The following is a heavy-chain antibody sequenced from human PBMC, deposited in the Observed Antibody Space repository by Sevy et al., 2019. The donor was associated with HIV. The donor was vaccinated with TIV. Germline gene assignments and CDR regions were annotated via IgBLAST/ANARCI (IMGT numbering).Heavy chain of an antibody. Sequence: ASVKVSCKASGYTFTGDYLLWVRQAPGQGLEWMGRFYPNSGGTNYAQKFQGRVTMTRDTSISTAYMELNRLTSDDTAVYYCARDGGGGTTNSGMDVWGQGTTVTVSS. CDR3: ARDGGGGTTNSGMDV. CDR1: GYTFTGDY. D-gene: IGHD1-7*01. CDR2: FYPNSGGT. J-gene: IGHJ6*02. V-gene: IGHV1-2*06.